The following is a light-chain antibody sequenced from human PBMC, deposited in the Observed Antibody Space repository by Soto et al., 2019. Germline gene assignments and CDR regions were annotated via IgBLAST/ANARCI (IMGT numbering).Light chain of an antibody. V-gene: IGKV3-15*01. CDR2: GAS. CDR3: QPYNNWPRLT. CDR1: QSVSSN. J-gene: IGKJ4*01. Sequence: GMTQSPATLSVSPGERATLSCRASQSVSSNLAWYQQKPGQAPRLLIYGASTRATGIPARFSGSGSGTEFTLTISSLQSEDFAVYYCQPYNNWPRLTFGGGTMVDIK.